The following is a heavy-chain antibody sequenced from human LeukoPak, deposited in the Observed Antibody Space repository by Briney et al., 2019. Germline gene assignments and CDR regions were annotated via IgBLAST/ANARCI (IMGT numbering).Heavy chain of an antibody. D-gene: IGHD5-18*01. Sequence: GGSLRLSCAASGFTLSSYGMHWVRQAPGKGLEWVAVISYDGSNKYYADSVKGRFTISRDNSKNTLYLQMNSLRAEDTAVYYCAKDRISGYSFGLVGLDVWGQGTTATVSS. V-gene: IGHV3-30*18. CDR3: AKDRISGYSFGLVGLDV. CDR1: GFTLSSYG. J-gene: IGHJ6*02. CDR2: ISYDGSNK.